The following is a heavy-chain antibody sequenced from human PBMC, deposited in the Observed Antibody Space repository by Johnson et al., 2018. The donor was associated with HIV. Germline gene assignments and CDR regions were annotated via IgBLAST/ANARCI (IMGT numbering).Heavy chain of an antibody. CDR1: GFTFSDYY. CDR2: ISSSGITI. Sequence: QVRLVESGGRLVKPGGSLRLSCAASGFTFSDYYMSWIRQAPGKGLEWVAYISSSGITIYYADSVKRRVTISRDTAKHSLYLQMNSLRAEDTSVYYCAIGQLDNAFDIWGQGTMVTVFS. V-gene: IGHV3-11*04. J-gene: IGHJ3*02. D-gene: IGHD6-13*01. CDR3: AIGQLDNAFDI.